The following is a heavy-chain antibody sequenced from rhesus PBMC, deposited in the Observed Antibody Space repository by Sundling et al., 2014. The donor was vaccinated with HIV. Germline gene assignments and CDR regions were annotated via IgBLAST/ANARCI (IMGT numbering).Heavy chain of an antibody. D-gene: IGHD3-3*01. Sequence: QVQLQESGPGLVKPSETLSLTCAVSGGSISSYYWSWIRQPPGKGLGWIGRISGAVGSTDYNPSLKSRATISTDTSKNQFSLNLSSVTAADTAIYYCTRGRGFGLGSDSWGQGLLV. CDR3: TRGRGFGLGSDS. CDR1: GGSISSYY. J-gene: IGHJ4*01. V-gene: IGHV4-173*01. CDR2: ISGAVGST.